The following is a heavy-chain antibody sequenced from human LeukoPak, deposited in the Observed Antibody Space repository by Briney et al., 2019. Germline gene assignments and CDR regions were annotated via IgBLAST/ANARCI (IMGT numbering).Heavy chain of an antibody. Sequence: ASVRVSCKTSGYTFTSYYMHWVRQAPGQGLEWMGIINPGGGSTSYAQKIQGRVTMTRDTSTSTVYMELSSLRSEDTAVYYCARKLRTGVGATDYWGQGTLVTVSS. CDR2: INPGGGST. CDR1: GYTFTSYY. V-gene: IGHV1-46*01. CDR3: ARKLRTGVGATDY. D-gene: IGHD1-26*01. J-gene: IGHJ4*02.